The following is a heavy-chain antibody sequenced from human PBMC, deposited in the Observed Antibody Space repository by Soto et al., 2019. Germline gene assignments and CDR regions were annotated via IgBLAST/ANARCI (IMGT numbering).Heavy chain of an antibody. Sequence: GGSLRLSCAASGFTFSNAWMSWVRQAPGKGLEWVGRIKSKTDGGTTDYAAPVKGRFTISRDDSKNTLYLQMNSLKTEDTAVYYCTTDPVITIFGVVITIDYWGQGTRGTVSS. CDR2: IKSKTDGGTT. J-gene: IGHJ4*02. V-gene: IGHV3-15*01. CDR1: GFTFSNAW. CDR3: TTDPVITIFGVVITIDY. D-gene: IGHD3-3*01.